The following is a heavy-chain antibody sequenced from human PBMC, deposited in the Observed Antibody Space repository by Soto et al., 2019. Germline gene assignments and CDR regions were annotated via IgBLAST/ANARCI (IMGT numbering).Heavy chain of an antibody. D-gene: IGHD1-26*01. CDR2: IYYSGST. CDR3: AGIYSGSPGGTLRY. J-gene: IGHJ4*02. CDR1: GGSISSGGYY. Sequence: PSETLSLTCTVSGGSISSGGYYWSWIRQHPGKGLEWIGYIYYSGSTYYNPSLKSRVTISVDTPKNQFSLKLSSVTAADTAVYYCAGIYSGSPGGTLRYWGQGTLVTAPQ. V-gene: IGHV4-31*03.